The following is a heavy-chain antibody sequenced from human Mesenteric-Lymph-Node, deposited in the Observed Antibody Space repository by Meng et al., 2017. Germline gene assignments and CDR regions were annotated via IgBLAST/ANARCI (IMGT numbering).Heavy chain of an antibody. J-gene: IGHJ4*02. D-gene: IGHD2/OR15-2a*01. V-gene: IGHV3-74*01. Sequence: GGSLRLSCIASGFTFSNSWMHWVRQVPGKGLVWVSRTNTDGTTTAYADSVRGRFTISRDNAKNTLYLQMHTLRADDTAVYYCAREGASVVSLHYWGQGTPVTVAS. CDR1: GFTFSNSW. CDR3: AREGASVVSLHY. CDR2: TNTDGTTT.